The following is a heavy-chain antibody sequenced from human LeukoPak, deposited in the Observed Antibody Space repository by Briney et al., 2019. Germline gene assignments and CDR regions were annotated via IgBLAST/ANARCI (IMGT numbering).Heavy chain of an antibody. J-gene: IGHJ4*02. Sequence: SETLSLTCTVSGGSISSYYWSWIRQPPGKGLEWIGYIYCSGSTKYNPSLKSRVTISVDTSKNQFSLKLSSVTAADTAEYYCAREPYGSGTFDYWGQGTLVTVSA. D-gene: IGHD3-10*01. CDR1: GGSISSYY. V-gene: IGHV4-59*01. CDR3: AREPYGSGTFDY. CDR2: IYCSGST.